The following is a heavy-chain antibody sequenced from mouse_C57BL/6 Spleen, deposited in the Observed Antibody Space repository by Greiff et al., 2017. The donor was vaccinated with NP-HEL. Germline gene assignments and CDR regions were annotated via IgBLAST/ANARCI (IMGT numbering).Heavy chain of an antibody. J-gene: IGHJ2*01. CDR1: GYSFTSYY. D-gene: IGHD2-4*01. Sequence: VQLQQSGPELVKPGASVKISCKASGYSFTSYYIHWVKQRPGQGLEWIGWIYPGCGNTKYNEKFKGKATLTADTSSSTAYMQLSSLTSGDSAVYYWARGRYDFDSFDYWGQGTTPTVSS. CDR3: ARGRYDFDSFDY. V-gene: IGHV1-66*01. CDR2: IYPGCGNT.